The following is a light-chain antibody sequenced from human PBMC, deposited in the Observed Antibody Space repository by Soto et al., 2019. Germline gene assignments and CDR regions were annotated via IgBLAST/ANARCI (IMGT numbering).Light chain of an antibody. CDR3: SSYTTVFTYV. CDR2: EVS. CDR1: SNDVGLYDY. J-gene: IGLJ1*01. Sequence: QSVLTQPASVSGSPGQSITVSCTGTSNDVGLYDYVSWFQQFPGKSPKLIVYEVSRRPSGVSSRFSGSKSGNTASLTISGLQTEDEADYYCSSYTTVFTYVFGTGTKVTVL. V-gene: IGLV2-14*01.